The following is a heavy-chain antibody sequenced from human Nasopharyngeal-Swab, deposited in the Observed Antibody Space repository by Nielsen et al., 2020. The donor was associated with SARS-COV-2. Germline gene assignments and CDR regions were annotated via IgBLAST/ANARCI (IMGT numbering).Heavy chain of an antibody. D-gene: IGHD6-13*01. CDR1: CYSFPFYF. CDR2: INPSGGST. J-gene: IGHJ4*02. V-gene: IGHV1-46*01. CDR3: ARSRRIAAAGPPPNY. Sequence: ASVTVSCKASCYSFPFYFMHLVRQAPGQGLEWMGIINPSGGSTSYAQKFQGRVTMTRDTSTSTVYMELSSLRSEDTAVYYCARSRRIAAAGPPPNYWGQGTLVTVSS.